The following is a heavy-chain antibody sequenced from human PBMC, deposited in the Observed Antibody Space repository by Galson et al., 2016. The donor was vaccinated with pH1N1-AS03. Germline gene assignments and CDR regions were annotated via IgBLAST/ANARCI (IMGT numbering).Heavy chain of an antibody. V-gene: IGHV3-74*01. CDR3: ATFGGDPDY. CDR1: GFNLSTYW. Sequence: SLRLSCAASGFNLSTYWIHWVRQGPGKGLVWVSRISSDDSGTSYADSVRGRFTISRDDPKNTVFMQLNSLRPEDTAVYYCATFGGDPDYWGQGTLVTVSS. CDR2: ISSDDSGT. D-gene: IGHD4-17*01. J-gene: IGHJ4*02.